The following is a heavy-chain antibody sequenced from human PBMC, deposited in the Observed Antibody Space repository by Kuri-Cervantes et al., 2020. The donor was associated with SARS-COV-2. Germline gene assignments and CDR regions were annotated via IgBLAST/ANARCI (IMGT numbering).Heavy chain of an antibody. V-gene: IGHV4-39*02. CDR2: IHYTGNT. CDR1: GDSISDYSYY. D-gene: IGHD2-15*01. J-gene: IGHJ4*02. CDR3: AKDCRSRCPQRSGFGY. Sequence: SETLSLTCTVPGDSISDYSYYWGWIRQPPGKGLEWIGSIHYTGNTYYNPSLRSRVTMSVDTAKNQVSLEVTSVTAADTAVYYCAKDCRSRCPQRSGFGYWGQGTLVTVYS.